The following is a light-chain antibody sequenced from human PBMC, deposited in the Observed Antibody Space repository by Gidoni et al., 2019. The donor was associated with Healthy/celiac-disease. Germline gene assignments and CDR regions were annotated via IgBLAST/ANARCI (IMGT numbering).Light chain of an antibody. CDR1: QSVSSSY. V-gene: IGKV3-20*01. CDR2: GAS. J-gene: IGKJ4*01. Sequence: EIVLTQSPGTLSLSPGERATLSCRASQSVSSSYLAWYQQKPGQAPRLLIYGASSRATGIPDRFSGSGSGTDFTLTISRLEPEDFAVYYCQQYGSSSLTFXGXTRWXSN. CDR3: QQYGSSSLT.